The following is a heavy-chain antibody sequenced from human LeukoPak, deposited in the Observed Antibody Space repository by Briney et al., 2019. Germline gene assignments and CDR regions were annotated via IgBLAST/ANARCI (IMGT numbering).Heavy chain of an antibody. J-gene: IGHJ4*02. CDR1: GGSFSGYY. D-gene: IGHD6-19*01. CDR2: IYYSGST. Sequence: PSETLSLTCAVYGGSFSGYYWSWIRQPPGKGLEWIGYIYYSGSTNYNPSLKSRVTISVDTSKNQFSLKLSSVTAADTAVYYCARGGASQWLPPTLDYWGQGTLVTVSS. CDR3: ARGGASQWLPPTLDY. V-gene: IGHV4-59*01.